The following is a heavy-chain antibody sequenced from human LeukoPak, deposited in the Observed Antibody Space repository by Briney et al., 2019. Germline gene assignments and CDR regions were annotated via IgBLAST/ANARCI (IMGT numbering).Heavy chain of an antibody. V-gene: IGHV3-30*02. CDR1: GFTFSSYG. D-gene: IGHD6-19*01. CDR2: IRYDGSNK. CDR3: AKDRRYSSGWYNFDY. Sequence: PGGSLRLSCAASGFTFSSYGMHWVRQAPGKGLEWVAFIRYDGSNKYYADSVKGRFPISRDNSKNTLYLQMNSLRAEDTAVYYCAKDRRYSSGWYNFDYWGQGTLVTVSS. J-gene: IGHJ4*02.